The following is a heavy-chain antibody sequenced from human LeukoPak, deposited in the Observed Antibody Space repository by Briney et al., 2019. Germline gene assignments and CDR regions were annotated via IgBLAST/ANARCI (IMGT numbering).Heavy chain of an antibody. CDR1: GGSISSSSYY. D-gene: IGHD3-10*01. CDR2: IYYSGTT. Sequence: SETLSLTCTVSGGSISSSSYYWGWIRQPPGEGLEWIGTIYYSGTTYYNPSLGSRVTISADTSKNHFSLNLSSVTAADTAVYYCARDGSGRGYYYYGMDVWGQGTTVTVSS. CDR3: ARDGSGRGYYYYGMDV. V-gene: IGHV4-39*02. J-gene: IGHJ6*02.